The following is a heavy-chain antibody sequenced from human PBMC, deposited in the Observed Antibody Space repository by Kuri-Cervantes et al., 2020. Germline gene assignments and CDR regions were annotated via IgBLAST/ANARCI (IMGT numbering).Heavy chain of an antibody. CDR1: GFTFSDYY. CDR2: IKQDGSEK. CDR3: AREKYYGSGLDY. J-gene: IGHJ4*02. D-gene: IGHD3-10*01. V-gene: IGHV3-7*01. Sequence: GGSLRLSCTASGFTFSDYYMSWVRQAPGKGLEWVANIKQDGSEKYYVDSVKGRFTISRDNAKNSLYLQMNSLRAEDTAVYYCAREKYYGSGLDYWGQGTLVTVSS.